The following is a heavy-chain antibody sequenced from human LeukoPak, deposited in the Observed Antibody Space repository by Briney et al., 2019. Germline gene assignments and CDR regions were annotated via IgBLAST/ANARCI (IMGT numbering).Heavy chain of an antibody. CDR3: ARATVDTAMVTDGYYFDY. J-gene: IGHJ4*02. D-gene: IGHD5-18*01. Sequence: GASVKVSCKASGCTFTGYYMHWVRQAPGQGLEWMGWINPNSGGTNYAQKFQGRVTMTRDTSISTAYMELSRLRSDDTAVYYCARATVDTAMVTDGYYFDYWGQGTLVTVSS. CDR2: INPNSGGT. CDR1: GCTFTGYY. V-gene: IGHV1-2*02.